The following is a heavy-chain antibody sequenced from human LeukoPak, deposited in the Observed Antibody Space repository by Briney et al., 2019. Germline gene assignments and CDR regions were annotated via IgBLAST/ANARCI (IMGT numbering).Heavy chain of an antibody. V-gene: IGHV4-38-2*01. J-gene: IGHJ4*02. Sequence: SETLSLTCAVSGYSISSGYYWVLIRQPPGKGLEWIGTIYHSGGTYYDPSVKSRVTISIDTSNNQCCLKLSSVTAADTAVYYCGGTRGIAVAGIDYWGQGTLVTVSS. D-gene: IGHD6-19*01. CDR2: IYHSGGT. CDR3: GGTRGIAVAGIDY. CDR1: GYSISSGYY.